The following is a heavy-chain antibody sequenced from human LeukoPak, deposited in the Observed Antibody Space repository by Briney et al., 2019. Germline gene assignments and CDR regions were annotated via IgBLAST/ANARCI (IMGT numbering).Heavy chain of an antibody. Sequence: PSETLSLTCTVSGGSISSSSYYWGWIRQPPGKGLEWIGSIYYSGSTYYNPSLKSRVTISVDTSKNQFSLKLSSVTAADTAVYYCARHGYSSSWYYNWFDPWGQGTLSPSPQ. CDR2: IYYSGST. J-gene: IGHJ5*02. CDR1: GGSISSSSYY. V-gene: IGHV4-39*01. D-gene: IGHD6-13*01. CDR3: ARHGYSSSWYYNWFDP.